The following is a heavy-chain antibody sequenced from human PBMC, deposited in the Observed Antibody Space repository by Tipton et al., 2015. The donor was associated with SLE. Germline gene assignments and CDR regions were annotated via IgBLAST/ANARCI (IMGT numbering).Heavy chain of an antibody. J-gene: IGHJ4*02. D-gene: IGHD3-22*01. Sequence: TLSLTCTASGGSFANYQWNWIRQSPERGLEWLGYAYDRGTTNYDPSVMSRIIISFDTSKSQVSLKLFSVTPADTAVYYCARHYDSLTPFDYWGQGTLVTVSS. V-gene: IGHV4-59*01. CDR2: AYDRGTT. CDR1: GGSFANYQ. CDR3: ARHYDSLTPFDY.